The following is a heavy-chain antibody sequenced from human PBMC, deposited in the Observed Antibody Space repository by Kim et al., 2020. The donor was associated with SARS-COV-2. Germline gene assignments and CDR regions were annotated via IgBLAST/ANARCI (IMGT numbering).Heavy chain of an antibody. CDR3: ARVRRSGWAPIDY. Sequence: SNPSLKSRVTISVDTSKNQFSLKLSSVTAADTAVYYCARVRRSGWAPIDYWGQGTLVTVSS. V-gene: IGHV4-34*01. J-gene: IGHJ4*02. D-gene: IGHD6-19*01.